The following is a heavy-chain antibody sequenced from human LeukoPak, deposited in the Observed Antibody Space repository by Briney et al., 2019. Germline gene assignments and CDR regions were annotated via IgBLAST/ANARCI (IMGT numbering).Heavy chain of an antibody. CDR3: ARDLPSRIVVVPAATNWFDP. J-gene: IGHJ5*02. D-gene: IGHD2-2*01. CDR2: INPSGGST. CDR1: GYTFTSYY. V-gene: IGHV1-46*01. Sequence: GASVKVSCKASGYTFTSYYMHWVRQAPGQGLEWMGIINPSGGSTSYAQKFQGRVTVTRDTSTSTVYMELSSLRSEDTAVYYCARDLPSRIVVVPAATNWFDPWGQGTLVTVSS.